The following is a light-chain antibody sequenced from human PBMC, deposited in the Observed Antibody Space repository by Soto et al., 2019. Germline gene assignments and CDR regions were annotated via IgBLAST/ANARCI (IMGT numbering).Light chain of an antibody. CDR3: QSYDTSVSGARV. Sequence: QSVLTQPPSASGTPGQRVTISCSGSPSNIGSNTVSWYQQFSGSAPRLIMYGDYRRPSGVPDRFSGSKSGASASLAISGLQSEDEADYYCQSYDTSVSGARVFGGGTKLTVL. CDR2: GDY. J-gene: IGLJ3*02. CDR1: PSNIGSNT. V-gene: IGLV1-44*01.